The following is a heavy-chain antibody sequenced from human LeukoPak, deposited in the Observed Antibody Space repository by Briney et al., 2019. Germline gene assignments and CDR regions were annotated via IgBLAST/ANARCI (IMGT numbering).Heavy chain of an antibody. CDR3: ARRVSLITFGGVTNFDY. D-gene: IGHD3-16*01. V-gene: IGHV4-39*07. J-gene: IGHJ4*02. CDR2: IYYSGST. CDR1: GGSISSPIYY. Sequence: SETLSLTCTVSGGSISSPIYYWGWIRQPPGKGLEWIGSIYYSGSTYYNPSLKSRVTISVDTSKNQFSLKLSSVTAADTAVHYCARRVSLITFGGVTNFDYWGQGTLVTVSS.